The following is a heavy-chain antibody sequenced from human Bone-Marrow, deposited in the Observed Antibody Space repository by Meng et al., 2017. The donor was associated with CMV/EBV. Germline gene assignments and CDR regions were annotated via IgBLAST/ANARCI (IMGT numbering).Heavy chain of an antibody. D-gene: IGHD2-2*01. V-gene: IGHV1-2*06. Sequence: ASVKVSCKASGYTFSDYYVQWVRQAPGQGLEWMGRMNPNGRDTTYAQKFQGRVTLTADMSIRTAYMELNRLGYDDTAIFYCARVRVGCSASSCYSDLWGQGTLVTVSS. CDR3: ARVRVGCSASSCYSDL. CDR1: GYTFSDYY. J-gene: IGHJ5*02. CDR2: MNPNGRDT.